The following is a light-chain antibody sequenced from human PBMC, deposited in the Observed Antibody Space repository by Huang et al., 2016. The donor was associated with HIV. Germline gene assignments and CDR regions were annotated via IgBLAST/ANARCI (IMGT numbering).Light chain of an antibody. CDR3: QRYDSAPRA. J-gene: IGKJ1*01. Sequence: DIQMTQSPASLSASPGARVSLTCRANQDIGDFIAWFQQRPGNVPRLLIYAASVLQSGVPDRFSGRGSGTDFTLTITNFQAEDVATYYCQRYDSAPRAFGPGTKVDLK. V-gene: IGKV1-27*01. CDR2: AAS. CDR1: QDIGDF.